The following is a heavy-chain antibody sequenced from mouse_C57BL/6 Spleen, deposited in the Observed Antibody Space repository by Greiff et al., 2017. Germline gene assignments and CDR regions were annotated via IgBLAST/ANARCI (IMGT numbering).Heavy chain of an antibody. J-gene: IGHJ4*01. D-gene: IGHD4-1*01. CDR2: ISSGSSTI. CDR3: AREGPNWDAMDY. V-gene: IGHV5-17*01. Sequence: EVQLVESGGGLVKPGGSLKLSCAASGFTFSDYGMHWVRQAPEKGLEWVAYISSGSSTIYSADTVKGRFTFPRANANNTLFLQMTSLRSEDTAMYYCAREGPNWDAMDYWGQGTSVTVSS. CDR1: GFTFSDYG.